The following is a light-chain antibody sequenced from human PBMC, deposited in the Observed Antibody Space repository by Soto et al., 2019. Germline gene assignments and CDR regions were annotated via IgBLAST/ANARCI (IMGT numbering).Light chain of an antibody. CDR2: AAS. Sequence: DIQMTQSPSSLSASVGDRFTSTCRASQSISTFLNWYQQKPGKAPKLLIYAASTLQSGVPSRFSGSGSGTDFTLTISCLQSEDFATYYCQQYYSYPPTFGHGTKVDIK. CDR1: QSISTF. J-gene: IGKJ1*01. V-gene: IGKV1-39*01. CDR3: QQYYSYPPT.